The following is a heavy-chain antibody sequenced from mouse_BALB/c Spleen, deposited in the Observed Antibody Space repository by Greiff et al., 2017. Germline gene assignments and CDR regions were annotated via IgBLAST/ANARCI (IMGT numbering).Heavy chain of an antibody. V-gene: IGHV5-12-1*01. J-gene: IGHJ3*01. D-gene: IGHD2-13*01. CDR2: ISSGGGST. CDR3: ARQRGGDFSY. Sequence: EVKLVESGGGLVKPGGSLKLSCAASGFAFSSYDMSWVRQTPEKRLEWVAYISSGGGSTYYPDTVKGRFTISRDNAKNTLYLQMSSLKSEDTAMYYCARQRGGDFSYWGQGTLVTVSA. CDR1: GFAFSSYD.